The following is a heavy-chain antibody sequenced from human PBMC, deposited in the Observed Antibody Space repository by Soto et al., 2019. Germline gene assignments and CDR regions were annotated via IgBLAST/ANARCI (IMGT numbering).Heavy chain of an antibody. J-gene: IGHJ4*02. CDR2: ISGSSSYI. Sequence: PGGSLRLSCVVSGFTFSLYSVNWVRQAPGKGLEWVSSISGSSSYIYYADSVKGRFTISRDNAKNSLFLQMNSLRADDTAVYYCARDRRSSGPFDYWGQGTLVTVSS. V-gene: IGHV3-21*01. CDR1: GFTFSLYS. CDR3: ARDRRSSGPFDY. D-gene: IGHD6-19*01.